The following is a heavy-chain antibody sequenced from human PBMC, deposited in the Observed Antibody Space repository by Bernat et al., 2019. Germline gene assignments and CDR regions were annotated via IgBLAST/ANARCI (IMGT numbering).Heavy chain of an antibody. CDR1: GFIFSDYY. D-gene: IGHD1-26*01. CDR3: AKEFGIVGDSRRAFDV. V-gene: IGHV3-23*01. CDR2: VSADGKDT. Sequence: EMQLLESGGGLVQPGGSLRLSCAASGFIFSDYYLTWVRQAPGKGLGWVSVVSADGKDTYYADSVRGRFTISRDNTVNTLYLQMNSLRAEDTAIYHCAKEFGIVGDSRRAFDVWGQGTVVTVSS. J-gene: IGHJ3*01.